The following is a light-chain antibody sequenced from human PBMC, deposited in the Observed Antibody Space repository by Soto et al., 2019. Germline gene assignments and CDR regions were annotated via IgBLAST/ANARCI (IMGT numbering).Light chain of an antibody. J-gene: IGKJ4*01. Sequence: DLQMTQSPSSLSASVRDRVTITCRASQSISSYLNWYQQKPGKAPKLLIYAASSLQSGVPSRFSGSGSGTDFTLTISRLQPEDFATYYCQQSYSTARLTFGGGTKVESK. CDR1: QSISSY. CDR3: QQSYSTARLT. V-gene: IGKV1-39*01. CDR2: AAS.